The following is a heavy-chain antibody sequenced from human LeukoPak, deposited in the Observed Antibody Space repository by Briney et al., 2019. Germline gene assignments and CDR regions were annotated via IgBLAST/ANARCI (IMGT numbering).Heavy chain of an antibody. CDR2: ISGSGGST. CDR3: AKNGYSSGWYDY. D-gene: IGHD6-19*01. CDR1: GFTFSSYG. V-gene: IGHV3-23*01. J-gene: IGHJ4*02. Sequence: PGGSLRLSCAASGFTFSSYGMHWVRQAPGKGLEWVSAISGSGGSTYYADSVKGRFTISRDNSKNTLYLQMNSLRAEDTAVYYCAKNGYSSGWYDYWGQGTLVTVSS.